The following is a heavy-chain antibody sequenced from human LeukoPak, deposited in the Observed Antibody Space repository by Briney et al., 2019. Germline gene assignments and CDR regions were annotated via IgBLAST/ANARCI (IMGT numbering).Heavy chain of an antibody. D-gene: IGHD1-26*01. V-gene: IGHV3-7*01. Sequence: ETLSLTCTVSGGSISSYYWSWIRQPPGKGLECVANIKQDGSEKYYVDSVKGRFTISRDNAKNSLYLQMNSLRAEDTAVYYCASGSHFDYWGQGTLVTVSS. CDR2: IKQDGSEK. CDR1: GGSISSYY. J-gene: IGHJ4*02. CDR3: ASGSHFDY.